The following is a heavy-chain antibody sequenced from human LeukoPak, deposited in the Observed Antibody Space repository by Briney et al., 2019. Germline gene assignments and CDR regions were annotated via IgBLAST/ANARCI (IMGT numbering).Heavy chain of an antibody. Sequence: GGSLRLSCAASGFTFSIYAMSWVRQAPGNGLEWVALICSAGRKIYYADSVKGRFTVSRDNSKDTLYLQMSSLGAEDTAVYYCAKVPDFWSGYPYNWFDPWGQGTLVTVSS. J-gene: IGHJ5*02. CDR3: AKVPDFWSGYPYNWFDP. CDR1: GFTFSIYA. CDR2: ICSAGRKI. V-gene: IGHV3-23*01. D-gene: IGHD3-3*01.